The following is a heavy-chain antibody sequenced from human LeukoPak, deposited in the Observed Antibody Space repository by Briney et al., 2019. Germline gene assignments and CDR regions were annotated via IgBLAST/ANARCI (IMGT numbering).Heavy chain of an antibody. CDR3: ARDTYYYENSDDYDDAFDI. V-gene: IGHV4-59*01. CDR1: GVSISGYY. J-gene: IGHJ3*02. CDR2: IHYKRNT. D-gene: IGHD3-22*01. Sequence: SETLSLTCTVSGVSISGYYWSWIRQPPGKRLEWIGHIHYKRNTNYNASLKSRVSMLLDTSKNQISLRLSSVTAADTAVYHCARDTYYYENSDDYDDAFDIWGQGTRVTVSS.